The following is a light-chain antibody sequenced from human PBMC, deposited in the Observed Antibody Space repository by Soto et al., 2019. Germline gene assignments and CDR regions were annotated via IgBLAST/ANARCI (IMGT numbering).Light chain of an antibody. CDR1: TSNIRAGYA. J-gene: IGLJ3*02. V-gene: IGLV1-40*01. CDR3: QSYESRLSASVL. Sequence: QSALTQPPSVSGAPGQRVTISCTGDTSNIRAGYAVHWYKQLPGTAPKLLIFGTTNRPAGVPERFSGSRSGSSASLAITGLQAEDEADYFCQSYESRLSASVLFGGGTKLTVL. CDR2: GTT.